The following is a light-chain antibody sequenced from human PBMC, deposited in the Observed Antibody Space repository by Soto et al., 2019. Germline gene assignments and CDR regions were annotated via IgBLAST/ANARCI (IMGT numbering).Light chain of an antibody. J-gene: IGKJ5*01. V-gene: IGKV3-20*01. Sequence: EIALKQYPGTLSFSPGKRASLSCRTSQSVSSSILAWYHQKPGKDPRLLIYDASSRASGIPDRFSGSGSGTDFTLNISRLEPEDFGVFYCQQYGSSPITFGQGTRLEIK. CDR2: DAS. CDR3: QQYGSSPIT. CDR1: QSVSSSI.